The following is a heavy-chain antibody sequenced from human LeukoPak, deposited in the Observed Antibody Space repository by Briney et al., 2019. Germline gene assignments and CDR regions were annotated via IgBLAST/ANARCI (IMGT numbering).Heavy chain of an antibody. Sequence: SETLSLTCAVSGGSISSGGYSWSWIRQPPGKGLEWIGYIYHSGSTYYNPSLKSRVTISVDRSKNQFSLKLSSVTAADTAVYYCARAIGRNFDYWGQGTLVTVSS. D-gene: IGHD1-26*01. CDR2: IYHSGST. CDR1: GGSISSGGYS. CDR3: ARAIGRNFDY. J-gene: IGHJ4*02. V-gene: IGHV4-30-2*01.